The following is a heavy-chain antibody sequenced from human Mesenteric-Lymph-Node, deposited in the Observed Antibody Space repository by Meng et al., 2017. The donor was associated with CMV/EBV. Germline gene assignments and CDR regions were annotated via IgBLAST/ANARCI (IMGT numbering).Heavy chain of an antibody. Sequence: QGQLHRGGAGLLKPSETRSVTCAVYGGSFSGYYWNWIRQSPEKGLEWIGEINHSGSTTYNPSFTSRIIISVDTSTNQISLNMSSVTAADTAVYYCARGSSYDILTGYFDYWGQGALVTVSS. CDR2: INHSGST. J-gene: IGHJ4*02. CDR3: ARGSSYDILTGYFDY. D-gene: IGHD3-9*01. V-gene: IGHV4-34*01. CDR1: GGSFSGYY.